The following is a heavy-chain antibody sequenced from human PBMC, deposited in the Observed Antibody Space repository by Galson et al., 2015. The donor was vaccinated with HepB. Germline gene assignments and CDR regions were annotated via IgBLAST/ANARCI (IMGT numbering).Heavy chain of an antibody. J-gene: IGHJ6*02. V-gene: IGHV1-18*04. CDR1: GFSISNYG. CDR3: ARQSPTEVTEVVPTTIVRSDYYGMDV. CDR2: ISGDNGNT. Sequence: SVKVSCKASGFSISNYGIIWVRQAPGQGLEWMGWISGDNGNTDYAQKAQGRVIMTTDTSTNTVYMQLTSLRSDDTAVYYCARQSPTEVTEVVPTTIVRSDYYGMDVWGQGTTVTVSS. D-gene: IGHD2-2*02.